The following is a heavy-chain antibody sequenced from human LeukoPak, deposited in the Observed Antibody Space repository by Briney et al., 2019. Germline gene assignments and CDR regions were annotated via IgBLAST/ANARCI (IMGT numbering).Heavy chain of an antibody. CDR2: IYYSGST. D-gene: IGHD4-17*01. CDR3: ARDRWGYGDDYYYGMDV. J-gene: IGHJ6*02. CDR1: GGSISSGGYY. Sequence: SQTLSLTCTVSGGSISSGGYYWSWIRQHPGKGLEWIRYIYYSGSTYYNPSLKSRVTISVDTSKNQFSLKLSSVTAADTAVYYCARDRWGYGDDYYYGMDVWGQGTTVTVSS. V-gene: IGHV4-31*03.